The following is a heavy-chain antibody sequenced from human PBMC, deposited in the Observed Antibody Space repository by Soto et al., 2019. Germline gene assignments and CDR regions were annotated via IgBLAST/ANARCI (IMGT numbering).Heavy chain of an antibody. Sequence: ASVKVSCKASGYTFTSYGISWVRQAPGQGLEWMGWISAYNGNTNYAQKLQGRVTMTTDTSTGTAYMELRSLRSDDTAVYYCARGFSGYCTNGVCYQLDYWGQGTQVTVSS. D-gene: IGHD2-8*01. V-gene: IGHV1-18*01. J-gene: IGHJ4*02. CDR2: ISAYNGNT. CDR1: GYTFTSYG. CDR3: ARGFSGYCTNGVCYQLDY.